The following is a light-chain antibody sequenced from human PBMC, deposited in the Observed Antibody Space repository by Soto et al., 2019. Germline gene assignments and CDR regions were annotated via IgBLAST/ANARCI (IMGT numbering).Light chain of an antibody. V-gene: IGKV2-28*01. CDR1: QSLLHSNGYDY. Sequence: DIVMTQSPLSLPVTPGESASISCRSSQSLLHSNGYDYLDWYLQKPGQSPQLLIYLGSNRASGVPDRFSGSGSGTDFTLRISRMEAEDVGVYYCMQGTHWPSYTFXQGTKVDIK. CDR2: LGS. J-gene: IGKJ2*01. CDR3: MQGTHWPSYT.